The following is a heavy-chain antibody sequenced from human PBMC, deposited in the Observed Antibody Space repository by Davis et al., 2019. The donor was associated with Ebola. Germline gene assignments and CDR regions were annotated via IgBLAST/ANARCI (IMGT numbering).Heavy chain of an antibody. J-gene: IGHJ4*02. CDR1: XXXFSSHP. CDR3: ARDFDGGNYYFDY. V-gene: IGHV1-69*13. D-gene: IGHD3-9*01. CDR2: INPIFDTP. Sequence: SSVTVSXXXXXXXFSSHPISWGRQAPRQGLECMGGINPIFDTPHYAQKFQGRITITADASTSTAYMELSSLRSEDTATYFCARDFDGGNYYFDYWGPGTPVTVSS.